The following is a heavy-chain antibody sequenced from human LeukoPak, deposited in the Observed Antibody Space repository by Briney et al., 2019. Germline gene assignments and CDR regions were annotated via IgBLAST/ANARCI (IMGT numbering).Heavy chain of an antibody. V-gene: IGHV3-30*04. Sequence: PGRSLRLSCAASGFTFSSYAMHWVRQAPGKGLEWVAVISYDGSNKYYADSVKGRFTISRDNSKNTLYLQMNSLRAEDTAVYYCARASRWLQLGGDYWGQGTLVTVSS. J-gene: IGHJ4*02. D-gene: IGHD5-24*01. CDR2: ISYDGSNK. CDR3: ARASRWLQLGGDY. CDR1: GFTFSSYA.